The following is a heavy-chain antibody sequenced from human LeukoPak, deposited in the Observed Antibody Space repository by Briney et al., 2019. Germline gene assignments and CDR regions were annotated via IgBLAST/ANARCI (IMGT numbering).Heavy chain of an antibody. V-gene: IGHV3-66*01. Sequence: GGSLRLSRAVSGFTFSGTYMSWVRQAPGKGLEWVSVIYSGGSTYYADSVKGRFTISRDNSKNTLYLQMNSLRAEDTAVYYCAREAGYGSSSQYFDYWGQGTLVSVSS. CDR1: GFTFSGTY. D-gene: IGHD6-6*01. CDR3: AREAGYGSSSQYFDY. CDR2: IYSGGST. J-gene: IGHJ4*02.